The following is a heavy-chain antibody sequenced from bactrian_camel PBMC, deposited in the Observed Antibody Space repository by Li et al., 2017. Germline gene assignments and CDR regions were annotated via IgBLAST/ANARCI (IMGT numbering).Heavy chain of an antibody. CDR2: IYHGADST. V-gene: IGHV3S54*01. Sequence: HVQLVESGGGSVQAGGSLRLSCASSGSIYDTMCMGWVRQVPEKPREAVAIIYHGADSTYYADSVKGRFTISQDNAKNILYLQMNNLIPEDTAVYYCAAELTGLGWSLLSPTDFRYWGRGTQVTVSS. CDR1: GSIYDTMC. D-gene: IGHD5*01. J-gene: IGHJ6*01. CDR3: AAELTGLGWSLLSPTDFRY.